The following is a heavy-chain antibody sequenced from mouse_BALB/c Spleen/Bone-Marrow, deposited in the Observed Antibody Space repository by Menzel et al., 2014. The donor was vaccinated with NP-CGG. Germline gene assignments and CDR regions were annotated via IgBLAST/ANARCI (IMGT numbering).Heavy chain of an antibody. Sequence: VQLQQSGAELVKPGASVKLSCKASGYTFTSYYMYWVKQRPGQGLEWIGEINPSNGGTNFNEKFKSKATLTVDKSSSTADMQLSSLTFEDSAIYYCTRPYYGYVGYAYWGQGTQVTVSA. D-gene: IGHD1-2*01. CDR1: GYTFTSYY. CDR3: TRPYYGYVGYAY. CDR2: INPSNGGT. J-gene: IGHJ3*01. V-gene: IGHV1S81*02.